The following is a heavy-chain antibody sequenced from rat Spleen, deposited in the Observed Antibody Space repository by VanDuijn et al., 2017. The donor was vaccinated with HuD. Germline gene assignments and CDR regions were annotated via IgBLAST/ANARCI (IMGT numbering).Heavy chain of an antibody. V-gene: IGHV3-3*01. D-gene: IGHD1-11*01. CDR2: INTVGST. CDR3: ARWATEGALDY. Sequence: EVQLQESGPGLVKPSQSLSLTCSVTGYSITSGYGWNWIRKFPGNKLEWMGFINTVGSTNYNPPLKSQISITRDTSKNQFFLQLTSVTTEDTATYYWARWATEGALDYWGQGVMVTVSS. J-gene: IGHJ2*01. CDR1: GYSITSGYG.